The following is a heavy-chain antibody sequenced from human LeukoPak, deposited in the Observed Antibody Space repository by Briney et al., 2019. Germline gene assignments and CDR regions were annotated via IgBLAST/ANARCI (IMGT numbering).Heavy chain of an antibody. J-gene: IGHJ4*02. CDR3: ARAPTVISPLYFDY. D-gene: IGHD4-17*01. CDR2: IYSGGST. V-gene: IGHV3-53*01. Sequence: GGSLRLSCAASGFTVSSNYMSWVRQAPGKGLEWVSVIYSGGSTYYADSVKGRFTISRDNSKNTLYLQMNSLRAEDTAVYYCARAPTVISPLYFDYWGQGTLVTVSS. CDR1: GFTVSSNY.